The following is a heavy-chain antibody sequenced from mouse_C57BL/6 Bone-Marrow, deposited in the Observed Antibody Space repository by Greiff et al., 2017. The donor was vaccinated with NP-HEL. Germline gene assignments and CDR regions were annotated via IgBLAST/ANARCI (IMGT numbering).Heavy chain of an antibody. V-gene: IGHV5-9-1*02. CDR2: ISSGGDYI. CDR1: GFTFSSYA. D-gene: IGHD2-4*01. CDR3: TRDHDYEDYFDY. J-gene: IGHJ2*01. Sequence: EVKLMESGEGLVKPGGSLKLSCAASGFTFSSYAMSWVRQTPEKRLEWVAYISSGGDYIYYADTVKGRFTISRDNARNTLYLQMSSLKSEDTAMYYCTRDHDYEDYFDYWGQGTTLTVSS.